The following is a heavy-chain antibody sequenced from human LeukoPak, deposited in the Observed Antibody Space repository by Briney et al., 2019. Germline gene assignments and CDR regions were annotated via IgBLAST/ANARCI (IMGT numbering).Heavy chain of an antibody. CDR2: ISSSGSTM. J-gene: IGHJ4*02. Sequence: GGSLRLSCAAPGFTFSDYYMSWIRQAPGKGLEWVSYISSSGSTMYYADSVKGRFTISRDNAKNSLYLQMNSLRAEDTAVYYCARESTGYDILTGYYRGNFDYWGQGTLVTVSS. CDR3: ARESTGYDILTGYYRGNFDY. CDR1: GFTFSDYY. D-gene: IGHD3-9*01. V-gene: IGHV3-11*01.